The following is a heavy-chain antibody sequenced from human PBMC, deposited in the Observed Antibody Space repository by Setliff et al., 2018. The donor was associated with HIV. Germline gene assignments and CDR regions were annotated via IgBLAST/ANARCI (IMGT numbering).Heavy chain of an antibody. J-gene: IGHJ5*02. D-gene: IGHD3-22*01. CDR3: ASRVYYYDSSGYLREEGFDP. CDR1: GISINSGGYP. Sequence: SETLSLTCTVSGISINSGGYPWSWVRQAPGKGLEWIGNIYQSGTTHYNPSLKRRATISVDRSKNQFSLKLSSVTAADAAVYYCASRVYYYDSSGYLREEGFDPWGQGTLVTVSS. CDR2: IYQSGTT. V-gene: IGHV4-30-2*01.